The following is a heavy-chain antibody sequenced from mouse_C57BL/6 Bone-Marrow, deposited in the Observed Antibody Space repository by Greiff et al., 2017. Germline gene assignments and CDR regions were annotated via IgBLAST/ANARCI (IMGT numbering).Heavy chain of an antibody. Sequence: VQLQQPGAELVMPGASVKLSCTASGYTFTSYWMHWVKQRPGQGLEWIGEIDPSDSYTNYNQKFKGKSTLTVDKSSSTAYMQLSSLTSEDSAVYYCARSCFYTIDYWGQGTSVTVSS. CDR1: GYTFTSYW. CDR3: ARSCFYTIDY. V-gene: IGHV1-69*01. J-gene: IGHJ4*01. CDR2: IDPSDSYT.